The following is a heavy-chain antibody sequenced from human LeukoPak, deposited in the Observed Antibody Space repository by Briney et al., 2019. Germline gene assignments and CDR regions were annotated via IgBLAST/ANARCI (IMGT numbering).Heavy chain of an antibody. D-gene: IGHD2-2*01. Sequence: GASVKVSCKASGYTFTGYYMHWVRQAPGQGLEWMGWINPISGGTNYAQKFQGRVTMTRGTSISTAYMELSRLRSDDTAVYYCARAGKRLYCSSTSCYPVWDPLAVGYFDYWGQGTLVTVSS. CDR2: INPISGGT. V-gene: IGHV1-2*02. J-gene: IGHJ4*02. CDR3: ARAGKRLYCSSTSCYPVWDPLAVGYFDY. CDR1: GYTFTGYY.